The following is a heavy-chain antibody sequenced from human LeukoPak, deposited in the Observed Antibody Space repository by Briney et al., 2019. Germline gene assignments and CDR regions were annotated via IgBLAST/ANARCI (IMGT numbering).Heavy chain of an antibody. V-gene: IGHV3-11*04. Sequence: GGSLRLSCAASGFIFSDYYMSWMRQAPGKGLEWVSYISSSSSTIYYADSVKGRFTLSRDNAENSLYLQMNTLRAEDTGEYYGARETYYYDSSGYYYSSGFDYWGQGTLVTVSS. CDR2: ISSSSSTI. D-gene: IGHD3-22*01. CDR1: GFIFSDYY. CDR3: ARETYYYDSSGYYYSSGFDY. J-gene: IGHJ4*02.